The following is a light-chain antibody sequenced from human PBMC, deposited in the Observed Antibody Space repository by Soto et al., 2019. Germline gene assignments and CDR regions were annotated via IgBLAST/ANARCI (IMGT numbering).Light chain of an antibody. CDR1: QSVSSY. CDR2: DAS. J-gene: IGKJ4*01. V-gene: IGKV3-20*01. Sequence: EIVLTQSPGTLSLSPGERATLSCRASQSVSSYLARYQQKPGQAPRLLIYDASSRATGIPDRFSGSASGTDFTLTISRLEPEDFAVYYCQQYGSSPLTFGGGTKV. CDR3: QQYGSSPLT.